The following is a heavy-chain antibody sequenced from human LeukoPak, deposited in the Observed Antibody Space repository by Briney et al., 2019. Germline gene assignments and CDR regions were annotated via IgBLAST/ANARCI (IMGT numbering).Heavy chain of an antibody. D-gene: IGHD2-2*02. V-gene: IGHV1-2*02. CDR2: INPNSGGT. CDR3: ARDHYCSSISCYTIFDY. J-gene: IGHJ4*02. Sequence: ASVKVTCKVSGYTFTGYYMHWVRQAPGQGLEWMGWINPNSGGTNYAQKFQGRVTMTRDTSIRTAYMELSRLRSDDTAVYYCARDHYCSSISCYTIFDYWGQGTPVTVSS. CDR1: GYTFTGYY.